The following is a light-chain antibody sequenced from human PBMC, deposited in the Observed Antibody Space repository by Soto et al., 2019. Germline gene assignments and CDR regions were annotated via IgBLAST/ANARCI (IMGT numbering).Light chain of an antibody. CDR2: GNN. V-gene: IGLV1-40*01. CDR1: SSNIGAGYD. Sequence: SVLTQPPSVSGAPGQRVTISCTGSSSNIGAGYDVHWYQQPPGTAPKLLIYGNNNRPSGVPDRFSGSKSGTSASLAITGLQAEDEADYYCQSYDSSLSGYVFGTGTKVTVL. CDR3: QSYDSSLSGYV. J-gene: IGLJ1*01.